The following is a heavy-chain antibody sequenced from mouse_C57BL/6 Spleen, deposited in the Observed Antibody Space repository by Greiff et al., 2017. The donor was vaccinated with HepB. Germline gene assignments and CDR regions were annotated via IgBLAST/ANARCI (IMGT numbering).Heavy chain of an antibody. Sequence: QVQLQQPGAELVKPGASVKLSCKASGYTFTSYWMHWVKQRPGRGLEWIGRIDPNSGGTKYNEKFKSKATLTVDKPSSTAYMQLSSLTSEDSAVYYCARWGLGLNWYFDVWGTGTTVTVSS. CDR1: GYTFTSYW. J-gene: IGHJ1*03. D-gene: IGHD3-3*01. CDR2: IDPNSGGT. V-gene: IGHV1-72*01. CDR3: ARWGLGLNWYFDV.